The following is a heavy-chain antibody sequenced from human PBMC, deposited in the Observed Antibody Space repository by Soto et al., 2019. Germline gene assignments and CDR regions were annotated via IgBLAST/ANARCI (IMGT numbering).Heavy chain of an antibody. J-gene: IGHJ6*02. Sequence: ASVKVSCKASGYTFTSYGISWVRQAPGQGLEWMGWISAYNGNTNYAQKLQGRVTMTTDTSTSTAYMELRSLRSDDTAVYYCARSYSSGWEPRGYYYYYGMDVWGQGTTVTVSS. CDR1: GYTFTSYG. CDR3: ARSYSSGWEPRGYYYYYGMDV. CDR2: ISAYNGNT. D-gene: IGHD6-19*01. V-gene: IGHV1-18*01.